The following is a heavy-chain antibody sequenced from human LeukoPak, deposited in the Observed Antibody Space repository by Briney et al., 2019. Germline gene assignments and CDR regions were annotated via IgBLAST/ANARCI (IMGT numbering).Heavy chain of an antibody. V-gene: IGHV1-2*02. Sequence: VSVKVSCKASGYTFTGYYMHWVRQAPGQGLEWMGWINPNSGGTNYAQKFQGRVTMTRDTSISTAYMELSRLRSDDTAVYYCAREPDDYGDPDFDYWGQGTLVTVSS. CDR1: GYTFTGYY. D-gene: IGHD4-17*01. CDR2: INPNSGGT. J-gene: IGHJ4*02. CDR3: AREPDDYGDPDFDY.